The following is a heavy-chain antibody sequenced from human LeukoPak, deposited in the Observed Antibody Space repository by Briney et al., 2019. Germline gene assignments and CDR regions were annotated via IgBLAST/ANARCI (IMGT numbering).Heavy chain of an antibody. CDR1: GGSISSYY. CDR2: IYYSGST. CDR3: ARPTAGGDGGYFQH. Sequence: SETLSLTCTVSGGSISSYYWSWIRQPPGKGLEWIGYIYYSGSTNYNPSLKSRVTISVDTSKNQFSLKLSSVTAADTAVYYCARPTAGGDGGYFQHWGQGTLVTVSS. V-gene: IGHV4-59*08. D-gene: IGHD6-25*01. J-gene: IGHJ1*01.